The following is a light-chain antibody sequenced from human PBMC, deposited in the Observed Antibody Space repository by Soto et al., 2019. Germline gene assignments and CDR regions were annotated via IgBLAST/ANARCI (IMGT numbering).Light chain of an antibody. J-gene: IGKJ4*01. Sequence: DIQMTQSPSTLSASVGDRVTITCRASQSISSWLAWYQQKPGKAPKFLIYKASNLESGVPSRFSGGGSGTEFTLTITSLQSEDSAVYYCQEYNYWHPITFGGGTKVDIK. CDR1: QSISSW. V-gene: IGKV1-5*03. CDR3: QEYNYWHPIT. CDR2: KAS.